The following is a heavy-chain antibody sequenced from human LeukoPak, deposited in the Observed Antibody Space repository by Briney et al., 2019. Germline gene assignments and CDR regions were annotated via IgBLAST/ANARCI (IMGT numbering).Heavy chain of an antibody. Sequence: GGSLRLSCAASGFSVSSNYISWARQAPGKGLEWVSVIYSGGSRKYADSVKARFTISRDNSKNTVYLQMNSLRAEDTAVYYCARATLDNWGQGTLVTVSS. J-gene: IGHJ4*02. CDR3: ARATLDN. CDR1: GFSVSSNY. V-gene: IGHV3-53*01. CDR2: IYSGGSR.